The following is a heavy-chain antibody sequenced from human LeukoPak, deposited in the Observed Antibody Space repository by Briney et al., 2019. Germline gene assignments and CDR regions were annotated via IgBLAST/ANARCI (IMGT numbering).Heavy chain of an antibody. CDR2: VYYTGST. V-gene: IGHV4-39*01. D-gene: IGHD3-9*01. CDR3: SRGSYDILTGYSTLGEY. Sequence: SETLSLTSTVSGGSISSSTYYWGWIRQPPGKGLEWIGSVYYTGSTYYNPSLKSRITILLDTSKNQISLKLSSVTAADTAVYYCSRGSYDILTGYSTLGEYWGQGTLVTVSS. CDR1: GGSISSSTYY. J-gene: IGHJ4*02.